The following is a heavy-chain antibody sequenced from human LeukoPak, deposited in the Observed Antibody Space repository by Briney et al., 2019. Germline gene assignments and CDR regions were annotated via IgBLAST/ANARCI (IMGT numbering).Heavy chain of an antibody. CDR1: GGSISSYY. CDR2: IYYSGST. V-gene: IGHV4-59*01. D-gene: IGHD3-10*01. J-gene: IGHJ3*02. Sequence: PSGTLSLTCTVSGGSISSYYWSWIRQPPGKGLEWIGYIYYSGSTNYNPSLKSRVTISVDTSKNQFSLKLSSVTAADTAVYYCARVSGLRSAFDIWGQGTMVTVPS. CDR3: ARVSGLRSAFDI.